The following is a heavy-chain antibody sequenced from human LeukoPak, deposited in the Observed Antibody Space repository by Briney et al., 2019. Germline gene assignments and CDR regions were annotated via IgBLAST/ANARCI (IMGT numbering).Heavy chain of an antibody. Sequence: SETLSLTCTVSGGSISSSSYYWGWIRQPPGKGLEWIGSIYYSGSTYYNPSLKSRVTISVDTSKNQFSLKLSSVTAADTAVYYCASLYSGFIDYWGQGTLVTVSS. CDR3: ASLYSGFIDY. J-gene: IGHJ4*02. D-gene: IGHD3-10*01. V-gene: IGHV4-39*01. CDR2: IYYSGST. CDR1: GGSISSSSYY.